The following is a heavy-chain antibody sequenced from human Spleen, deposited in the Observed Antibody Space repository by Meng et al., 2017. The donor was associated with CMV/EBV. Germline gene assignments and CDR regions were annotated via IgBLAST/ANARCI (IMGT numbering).Heavy chain of an antibody. CDR1: GVSISSSW. CDR3: ATPRAGFASGWSFDY. D-gene: IGHD6-19*01. J-gene: IGHJ4*02. V-gene: IGHV4-4*02. Sequence: SQTLSLTCAVSGVSISSSWWSWVRQPPGKGLEWIGEIHHSGPVNYSPSLKSRVTISVDKSKNQFSLNLSSVTAADTAVYYCATPRAGFASGWSFDYWGQGALVTVSS. CDR2: IHHSGPV.